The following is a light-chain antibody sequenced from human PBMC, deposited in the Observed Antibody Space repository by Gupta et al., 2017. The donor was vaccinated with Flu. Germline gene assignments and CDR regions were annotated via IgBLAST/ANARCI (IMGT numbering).Light chain of an antibody. CDR2: TTN. V-gene: IGLV8-61*01. Sequence: TVTLTCGLSSGSVSSNNYPSWYQQAPGQAPRTLIYTTNTRSAGVPDRFSGSILGNKAALSITGAQADDESDYYCVLYMGNGISVFGGGTKLTGL. CDR3: VLYMGNGISV. CDR1: SGSVSSNNY. J-gene: IGLJ3*02.